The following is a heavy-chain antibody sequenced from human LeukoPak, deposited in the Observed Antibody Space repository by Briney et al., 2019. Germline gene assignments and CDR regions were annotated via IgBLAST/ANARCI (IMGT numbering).Heavy chain of an antibody. V-gene: IGHV3-21*01. CDR1: GSTFSSYS. CDR3: ARDRVQLERQDAFDI. J-gene: IGHJ3*02. D-gene: IGHD1-1*01. Sequence: PGGSLRLSCAASGSTFSSYSMNWVRQAPGKGLEWVSSISSSSSYIYYADSVKGRFTISRDNAKNSLYLQMNSLRAEDTAVYYCARDRVQLERQDAFDIWGQGTMVTVSS. CDR2: ISSSSSYI.